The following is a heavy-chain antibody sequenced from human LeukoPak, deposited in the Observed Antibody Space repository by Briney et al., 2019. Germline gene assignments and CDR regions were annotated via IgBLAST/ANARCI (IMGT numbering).Heavy chain of an antibody. CDR1: GGSFSGYS. V-gene: IGHV4-34*01. Sequence: SETLSLTCAVYGGSFSGYSWSWIRQPPGKGLEWIGEINHSGSARYNPSLKSRVTISVDTSKNQFSLRLSSVTAADTAVYYCASTLPSDDYGDYGAFDIWGQGTMVTVSS. J-gene: IGHJ3*02. CDR3: ASTLPSDDYGDYGAFDI. CDR2: INHSGSA. D-gene: IGHD4-17*01.